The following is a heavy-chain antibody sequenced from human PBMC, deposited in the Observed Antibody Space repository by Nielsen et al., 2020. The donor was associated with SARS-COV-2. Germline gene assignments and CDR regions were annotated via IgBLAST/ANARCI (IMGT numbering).Heavy chain of an antibody. V-gene: IGHV4-34*01. CDR3: ARAYGSGSYLFDP. D-gene: IGHD3-10*01. J-gene: IGHJ5*02. CDR2: INHSGST. Sequence: WIRQPPGKGLEWIGEINHSGSTNYNPSLKSRVTISVDTSKNQFSLKLSSVTAADTAVYYCARAYGSGSYLFDPWGQGTLVTVSS.